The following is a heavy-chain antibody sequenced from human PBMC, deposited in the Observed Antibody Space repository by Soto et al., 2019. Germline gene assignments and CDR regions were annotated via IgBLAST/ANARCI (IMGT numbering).Heavy chain of an antibody. CDR1: GYTFNSYY. D-gene: IGHD3-22*01. V-gene: IGHV1-46*02. CDR2: INPSGGST. J-gene: IGHJ3*02. Sequence: ASVKVSCKASGYTFNSYYMHWVRQAPGQGLEWMGIINPSGGSTSYAQKFQGRVTMTRDTSTSTVYMELSSLRSEDTAVYYCARVLTNLNYYDSSGYPPDAFDIWRQGTMVTVSS. CDR3: ARVLTNLNYYDSSGYPPDAFDI.